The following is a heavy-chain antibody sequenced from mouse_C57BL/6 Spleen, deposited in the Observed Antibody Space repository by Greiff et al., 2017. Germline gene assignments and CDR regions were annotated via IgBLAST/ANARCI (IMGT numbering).Heavy chain of an antibody. D-gene: IGHD2-1*01. CDR1: GFTFSDYG. CDR3: ARLDGNYVYWYFDV. J-gene: IGHJ1*03. Sequence: DVKLVESGGGLVQPGGSLKLSCAASGFTFSDYGMAWVRQAPRQGPEWVAFISNLAYSIYYADTVTGRFTISRENAENTLYLEMSSLRSEDTAMYYCARLDGNYVYWYFDVWGTGTTVTVSS. V-gene: IGHV5-15*01. CDR2: ISNLAYSI.